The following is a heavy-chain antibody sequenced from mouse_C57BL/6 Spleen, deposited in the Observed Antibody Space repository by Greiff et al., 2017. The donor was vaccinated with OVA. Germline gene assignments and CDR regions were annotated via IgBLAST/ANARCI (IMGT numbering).Heavy chain of an antibody. J-gene: IGHJ1*03. Sequence: EVKLMESGGGLVKPGGSLKLSCAASGFTFSSYAMSWVRQTPEKRLEWVATISDGGSYTYYPDNVKGRFTISRDNAKNNLYLQMSHLKSEDTAMYYCAREGLTGTRYFDVWGTGTTVTVSS. CDR1: GFTFSSYA. CDR3: AREGLTGTRYFDV. V-gene: IGHV5-4*01. CDR2: ISDGGSYT. D-gene: IGHD4-1*01.